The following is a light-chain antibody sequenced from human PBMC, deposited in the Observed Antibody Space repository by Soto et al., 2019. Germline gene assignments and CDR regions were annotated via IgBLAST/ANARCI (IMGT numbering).Light chain of an antibody. CDR3: QQRSNWIT. CDR1: QSVGSS. CDR2: DAS. Sequence: EIVLTQSPATLSLFPGERATLSCRASQSVGSSLAWYQQKPGQAPRLLLYDASNRATGIPARFSGSGSGTYFTLTISSLEPEDFAVYYCQQRSNWITFGQGTRLEIE. V-gene: IGKV3-11*01. J-gene: IGKJ5*01.